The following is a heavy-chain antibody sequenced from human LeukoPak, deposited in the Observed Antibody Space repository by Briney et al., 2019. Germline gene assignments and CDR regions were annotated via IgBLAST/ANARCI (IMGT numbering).Heavy chain of an antibody. CDR3: AGPHISAAATDY. D-gene: IGHD6-13*01. CDR2: IYPGDSET. J-gene: IGHJ4*02. Sequence: GESLKISCKGSGDSFTNCWIGWVRQMPGKGLEWMGIIYPGDSETRYSPSFQGQVTISVDKSISTAYLQRISLSVSDTAMYYCAGPHISAAATDYWGQGTLVTVSS. V-gene: IGHV5-51*01. CDR1: GDSFTNCW.